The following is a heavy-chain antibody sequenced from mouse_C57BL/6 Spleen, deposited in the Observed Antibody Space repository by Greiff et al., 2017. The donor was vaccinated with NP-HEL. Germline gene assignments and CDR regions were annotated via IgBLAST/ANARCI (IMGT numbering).Heavy chain of an antibody. V-gene: IGHV1-22*01. Sequence: DVKLVESGPELVKPGASVKMSCKASGYTFTDYNMHWVKQSHGKSLEWIGYINPNNGGTSYNQKFKGKATLTVNKSSSTAYMELRSLTSEDSAVYYCARGGAYYSNYVGKGTTLTVSS. CDR2: INPNNGGT. J-gene: IGHJ2*01. CDR3: ARGGAYYSNY. D-gene: IGHD2-5*01. CDR1: GYTFTDYN.